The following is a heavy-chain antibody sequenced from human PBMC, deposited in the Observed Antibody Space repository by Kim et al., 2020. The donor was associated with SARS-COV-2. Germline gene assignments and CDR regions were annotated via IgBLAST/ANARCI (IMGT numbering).Heavy chain of an antibody. J-gene: IGHJ4*02. CDR2: ISGSGDST. Sequence: GGSLRLSCAVSGFTFSSYAMSWVRQAPGKGLEWVSGISGSGDSTYYADSVKGRFTISRDNSKNTLYLQMNSLRVEDTAVYYCARSQGCSSTSCYVGYWGKGTLVTVSS. CDR1: GFTFSSYA. D-gene: IGHD2-2*01. V-gene: IGHV3-23*01. CDR3: ARSQGCSSTSCYVGY.